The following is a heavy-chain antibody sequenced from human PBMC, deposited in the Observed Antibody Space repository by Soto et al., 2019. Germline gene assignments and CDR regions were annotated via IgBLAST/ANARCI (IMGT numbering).Heavy chain of an antibody. Sequence: SETLSLTCAVYGGSFSGYYWSWIRQPPGKGLEWIGEINHSGSTNYNPSLKSRVTISVDTSKNQFSLKLSSVTAADTAVYYCARRGGYVATISTFNYYYYYKDVWGKGTTVTVSS. D-gene: IGHD3-16*01. J-gene: IGHJ6*03. CDR3: ARRGGYVATISTFNYYYYYKDV. V-gene: IGHV4-34*01. CDR1: GGSFSGYY. CDR2: INHSGST.